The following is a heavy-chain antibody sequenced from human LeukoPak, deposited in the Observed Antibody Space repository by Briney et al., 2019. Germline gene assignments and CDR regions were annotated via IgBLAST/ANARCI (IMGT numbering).Heavy chain of an antibody. J-gene: IGHJ3*02. CDR1: GFTFSSYA. CDR2: ISGSGGST. D-gene: IGHD3-3*01. CDR3: AKSLETLDDAFDI. Sequence: GGSLRLSCAASGFTFSSYAMSWVRQAPGKGLEWVSAISGSGGSTYYADSVKGRFAISRDNSKNTLYLQMNSLRAEDTAVYCCAKSLETLDDAFDIWGQGTMVTVSS. V-gene: IGHV3-23*01.